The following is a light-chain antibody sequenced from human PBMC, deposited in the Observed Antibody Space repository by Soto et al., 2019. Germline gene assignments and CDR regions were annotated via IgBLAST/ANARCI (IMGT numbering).Light chain of an antibody. CDR1: QGISSA. J-gene: IGKJ4*01. CDR3: QQFNNYPLT. Sequence: AIQLTQSPSSLSASVGDRVTITCRASQGISSALAWYQQEPGKAPKLLIYDASSLGSGVPSRFSGSGSGTDFTLTISSLQPEDFATYDCQQFNNYPLTFGGGTKVEIK. CDR2: DAS. V-gene: IGKV1D-13*01.